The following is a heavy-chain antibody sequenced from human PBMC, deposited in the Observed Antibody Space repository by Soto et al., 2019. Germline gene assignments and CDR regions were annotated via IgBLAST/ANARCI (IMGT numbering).Heavy chain of an antibody. J-gene: IGHJ3*02. CDR1: GFTFSDHY. CDR3: ARERHQLVLGGAFDI. V-gene: IGHV3-72*01. D-gene: IGHD6-13*01. CDR2: TRNKANSYTT. Sequence: PGGSLRLSCAASGFTFSDHYMDWVRQAPGKGLEWVGRTRNKANSYTTEYAASVKGRFTISRDDSKNSLYLQMNSLKTEDTAVYYCARERHQLVLGGAFDIWGQGTMVTVSS.